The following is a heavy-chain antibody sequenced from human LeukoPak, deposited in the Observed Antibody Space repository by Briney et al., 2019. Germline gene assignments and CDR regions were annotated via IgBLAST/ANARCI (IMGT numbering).Heavy chain of an antibody. J-gene: IGHJ4*02. V-gene: IGHV3-74*01. CDR3: ARGFWTGVEY. CDR1: GFTFSTYW. CDR2: IKSDGSDT. Sequence: PGGTLRLSCAASGFTFSTYWMHWVRQAPGEGLVWVSRIKSDGSDTSYADSVKGRFTISRDNAKNTLYLQMNSLRAEDTAVYYCARGFWTGVEYWGQGALVNVSS. D-gene: IGHD3/OR15-3a*01.